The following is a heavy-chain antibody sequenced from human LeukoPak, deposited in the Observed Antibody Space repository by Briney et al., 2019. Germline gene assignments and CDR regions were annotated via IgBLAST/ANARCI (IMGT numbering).Heavy chain of an antibody. CDR1: GFTFSSYS. CDR3: ARVRLPKPYYFDY. D-gene: IGHD3-10*01. J-gene: IGHJ4*02. Sequence: PGGSLRLSCAASGFTFSSYSMNWVRRAPGKGLEWVSSISSSSSYIYYADSVKGRFTISRDNSKNTLYLQMNSLRAEDTAVYYCARVRLPKPYYFDYWGQGTLVTVSS. V-gene: IGHV3-21*01. CDR2: ISSSSSYI.